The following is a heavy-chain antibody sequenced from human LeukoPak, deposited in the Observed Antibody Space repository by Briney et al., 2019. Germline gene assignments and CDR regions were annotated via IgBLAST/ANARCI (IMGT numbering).Heavy chain of an antibody. CDR2: IYSGGSP. D-gene: IGHD4-11*01. CDR1: GFTFSSYA. CDR3: ARGRQCDF. V-gene: IGHV3-53*01. J-gene: IGHJ4*02. Sequence: GGSLRLSCAASGFTFSSYAMSWVRQAPGKGLEWVSVIYSGGSPFYADPVRGRFTISRDNSKNTVYLQMNSLRVEDTAVYYCARGRQCDFWGQGTLVTVSS.